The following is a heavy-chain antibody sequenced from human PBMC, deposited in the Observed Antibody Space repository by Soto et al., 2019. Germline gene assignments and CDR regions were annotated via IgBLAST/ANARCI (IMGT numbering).Heavy chain of an antibody. V-gene: IGHV3-23*01. CDR2: ISVGGAAT. CDR3: ARGRNWFDP. J-gene: IGHJ5*02. CDR1: GFTFSTYA. Sequence: GGSLRLSCAASGFTFSTYAMNWVRQAPGQGLEWVSTISVGGAATYYADSVKGRFTISRDNSKNTLYLQMNSLRAEDTAVYYCARGRNWFDPWGQGTLVTVSS.